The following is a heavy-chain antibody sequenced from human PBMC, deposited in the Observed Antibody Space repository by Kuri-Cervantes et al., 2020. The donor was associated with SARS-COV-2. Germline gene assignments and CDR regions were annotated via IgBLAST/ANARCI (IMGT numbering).Heavy chain of an antibody. D-gene: IGHD3-22*01. CDR3: ARLSYYYDSSGYYGGNWFDP. CDR2: IYYSGST. V-gene: IGHV4-38-2*02. J-gene: IGHJ5*02. Sequence: GSLRLSCTVSGYSISSGYYWGWIRQPPGKGLEWIGYIYYSGSTNYNPSLKSRVTISVDTSKNQFSLKLSSVTAADTAVYYCARLSYYYDSSGYYGGNWFDPWGQGTLVTVSS. CDR1: GYSISSGYY.